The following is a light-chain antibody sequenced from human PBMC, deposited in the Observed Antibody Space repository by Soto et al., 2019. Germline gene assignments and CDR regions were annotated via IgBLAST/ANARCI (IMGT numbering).Light chain of an antibody. CDR1: QTIDNT. V-gene: IGKV3-15*01. J-gene: IGKJ2*01. CDR2: DAS. Sequence: EIVMTQSPATLSLSPGERATLSCRASQTIDNTLAWYQRKPGQAPRLLIYDASTRATGVPARFSGSGSGTDFTLTISSLQSEDFAVYYCQHYYYWPYTFGQGTKVEIK. CDR3: QHYYYWPYT.